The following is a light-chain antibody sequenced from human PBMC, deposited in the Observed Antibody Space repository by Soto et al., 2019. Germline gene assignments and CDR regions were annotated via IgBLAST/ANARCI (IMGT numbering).Light chain of an antibody. V-gene: IGKV3-15*01. J-gene: IGKJ1*01. Sequence: EIVMTQSPATLSVSPGERATLSCRASQSVGSNLAWYQQKPGQAPTRLIYGASTRATGIPASFIGSGSGREFTITISSLQSEDFAVYYCQQYEDWPPWTFGQGTKVEIK. CDR3: QQYEDWPPWT. CDR2: GAS. CDR1: QSVGSN.